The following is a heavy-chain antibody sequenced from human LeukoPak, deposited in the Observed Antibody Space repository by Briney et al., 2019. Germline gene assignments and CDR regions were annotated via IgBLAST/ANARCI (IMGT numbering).Heavy chain of an antibody. CDR2: IFYSGST. Sequence: SETLSLTCTVSGGSISTSNYYWGWIRQPPGKGLEWIGNIFYSGSTYYSPSLRSRVTISLDTSRNQFSLKLNSVTAADTAVYYCARQTGSGLFILPGGQGTLVTVFS. CDR3: ARQTGSGLFILP. CDR1: GGSISTSNYY. J-gene: IGHJ4*02. D-gene: IGHD3/OR15-3a*01. V-gene: IGHV4-39*07.